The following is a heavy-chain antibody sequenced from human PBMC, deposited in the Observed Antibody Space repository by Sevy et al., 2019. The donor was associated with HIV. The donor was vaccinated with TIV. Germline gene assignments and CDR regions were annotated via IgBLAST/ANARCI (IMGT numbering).Heavy chain of an antibody. V-gene: IGHV3-23*01. CDR2: ISGSGGRT. J-gene: IGHJ1*01. Sequence: GGSLRLSCKASGFNFNNYAMSWVRQAPGKGLEWVSTISGSGGRTYTAESVRGRLTISRDNSKRTVYLQMNSLRGDDTAIYHCAKDPYSSGEYFQKWGQGARVTVSS. D-gene: IGHD3-22*01. CDR1: GFNFNNYA. CDR3: AKDPYSSGEYFQK.